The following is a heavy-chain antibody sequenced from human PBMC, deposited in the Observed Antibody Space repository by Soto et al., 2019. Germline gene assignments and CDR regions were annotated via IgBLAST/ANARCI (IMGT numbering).Heavy chain of an antibody. CDR3: ARDTNSLDL. D-gene: IGHD2-8*01. J-gene: IGHJ5*02. CDR2: IYHTGDT. Sequence: TSETLSLTCVVSSYSISSGFFWAWIRQPPGKGLEWVGSIYHTGDTHYNPSLRSQVSMSVDTSKNHFSLRLTYPTAADTAVYFCARDTNSLDLWGQGVLVTVSS. CDR1: SYSISSGFF. V-gene: IGHV4-38-2*02.